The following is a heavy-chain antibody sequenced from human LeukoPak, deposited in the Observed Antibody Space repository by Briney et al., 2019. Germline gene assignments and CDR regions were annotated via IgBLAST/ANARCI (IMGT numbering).Heavy chain of an antibody. D-gene: IGHD4-17*01. Sequence: SETLSLTCAVYGGSFSGYYWSWIRQPPGKGLEWIGYIYYSGSTNYNPSLKSRDTISVDTSKNQFSLKLSSVTAADTAVYYCARHKTSYYGDYFDYWGQGTLVTVSS. CDR1: GGSFSGYY. J-gene: IGHJ4*02. CDR3: ARHKTSYYGDYFDY. CDR2: IYYSGST. V-gene: IGHV4-59*08.